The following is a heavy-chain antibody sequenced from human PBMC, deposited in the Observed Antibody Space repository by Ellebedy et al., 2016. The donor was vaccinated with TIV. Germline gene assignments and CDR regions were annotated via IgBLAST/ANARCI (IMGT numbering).Heavy chain of an antibody. CDR1: GYTFTTYA. V-gene: IGHV1-3*01. Sequence: AASVKVSCKASGYTFTTYAMHWVRQAPGQRLEWMGWLNAGNGDTKYSQKFQGRVTITRDPSASTDYMELSSLRSEDTAVYYCARGLSRRWMEGFYWGQGTLVTVSS. CDR3: ARGLSRRWMEGFY. CDR2: LNAGNGDT. D-gene: IGHD3-3*01. J-gene: IGHJ4*02.